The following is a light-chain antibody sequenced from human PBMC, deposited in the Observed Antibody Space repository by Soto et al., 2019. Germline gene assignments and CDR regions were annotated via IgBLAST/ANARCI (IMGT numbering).Light chain of an antibody. CDR2: KAS. J-gene: IGKJ1*01. Sequence: DIQMTQSPSTLSASVGDRVTITGRASQSISSWLAWYQQKPGKAPKVLIYKASTLESGVPSRFSGSGSGTEFTLTISSLQPDDFATYYCQQYDSYSTFGQGTKVEIK. CDR1: QSISSW. CDR3: QQYDSYST. V-gene: IGKV1-5*03.